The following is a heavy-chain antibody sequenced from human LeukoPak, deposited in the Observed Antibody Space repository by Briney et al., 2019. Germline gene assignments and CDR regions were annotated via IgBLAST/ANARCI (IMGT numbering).Heavy chain of an antibody. V-gene: IGHV4-39*07. Sequence: SETLSLTCTVSGGSISSSSYYWGWIRQPPGKGLEWIGSIYYSGSTYYNPSLKSRVTISVDTSKNQFSLKLSSVTAADTAVYYCARGRRQQLGNHWFDPWGQGTLVTVSS. CDR2: IYYSGST. D-gene: IGHD6-13*01. CDR3: ARGRRQQLGNHWFDP. J-gene: IGHJ5*02. CDR1: GGSISSSSYY.